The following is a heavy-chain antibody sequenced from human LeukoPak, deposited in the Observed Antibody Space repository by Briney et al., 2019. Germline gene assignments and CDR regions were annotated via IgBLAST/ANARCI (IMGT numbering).Heavy chain of an antibody. CDR3: TTQEAGWGWVGYYVSDY. V-gene: IGHV3-15*01. J-gene: IGHJ4*02. CDR2: IKSKTDGGTT. CDR1: GFTFSNAW. Sequence: PGGSLRLSCAASGFTFSNAWMSWVCQAPGKGLEWVGRIKSKTDGGTTDYAAPVKGRFTISRDDSKNTLYLQMNSLKTEDTAVYYCTTQEAGWGWVGYYVSDYWGQGTLVTVSS. D-gene: IGHD3-3*01.